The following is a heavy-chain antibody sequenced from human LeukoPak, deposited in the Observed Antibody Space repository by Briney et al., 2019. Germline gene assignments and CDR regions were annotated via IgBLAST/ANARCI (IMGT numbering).Heavy chain of an antibody. CDR3: ARVPGGAAYDLDY. CDR1: GYTFTDYY. CDR2: INSNSGAT. D-gene: IGHD2-21*01. Sequence: ASVKVSCKASGYTFTDYYIHWVRQAPGQGLEWMGWINSNSGATHYAQKFQGRVTMTRDTSISTAYMELSRLRSDDTAVYYCARVPGGAAYDLDYWGQGTLLTVSS. J-gene: IGHJ4*02. V-gene: IGHV1-2*02.